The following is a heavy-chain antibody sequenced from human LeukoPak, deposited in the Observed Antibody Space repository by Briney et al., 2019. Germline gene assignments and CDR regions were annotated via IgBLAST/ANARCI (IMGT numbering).Heavy chain of an antibody. V-gene: IGHV4-30-4*08. CDR2: IYYSGST. J-gene: IGHJ4*02. CDR1: GGSISSGDYY. Sequence: SQTLSLTCTVSGGSISSGDYYWSWIRQPPGKGLEWIGCIYYSGSTYYNPSLKSRVTISVDTSKNQFSLKLSSVTAADTAVYYCARGRLYYDSSGYYPNFDYWGQGTLVTVYS. D-gene: IGHD3-22*01. CDR3: ARGRLYYDSSGYYPNFDY.